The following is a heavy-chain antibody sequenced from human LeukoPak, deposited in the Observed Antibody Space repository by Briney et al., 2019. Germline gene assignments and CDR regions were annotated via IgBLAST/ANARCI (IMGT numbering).Heavy chain of an antibody. V-gene: IGHV4-61*08. D-gene: IGHD3-3*01. CDR2: TWRG. J-gene: IGHJ6*02. Sequence: SETLSLTCTASGGSLTDGDYYWGWVRQPPGTGLHWLATTWRGASLNSRVTISLDTSQIQFSLRLTSVTASDTAVYYCVRIFGYYQEAMDVWGPGITVTVSS. CDR3: VRIFGYYQEAMDV. CDR1: GGSLTDGDYY.